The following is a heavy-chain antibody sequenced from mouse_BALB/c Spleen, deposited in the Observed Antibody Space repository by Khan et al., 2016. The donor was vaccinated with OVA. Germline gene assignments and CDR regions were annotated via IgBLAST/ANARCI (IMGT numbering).Heavy chain of an antibody. CDR3: ASELERYDAMDY. CDR1: GYSITRDYA. CDR2: ISNSGSA. V-gene: IGHV3-2*02. J-gene: IGHJ4*01. Sequence: EVQLQESGPGLVKPSQSLSLTCTVTGYSITRDYAWNWIRQFPGNKLEWMGYISNSGSASYNPSLKSRISITRDTSKNQFFLQLDSVTTEDTATYYCASELERYDAMDYWGQGTSVTVSS.